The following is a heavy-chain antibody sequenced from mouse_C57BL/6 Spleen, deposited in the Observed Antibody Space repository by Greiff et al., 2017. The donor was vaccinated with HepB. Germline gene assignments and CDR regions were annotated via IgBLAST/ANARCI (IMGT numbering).Heavy chain of an antibody. CDR1: GFTFSDYG. V-gene: IGHV5-17*01. J-gene: IGHJ1*03. Sequence: EVKLVESGGGLVKPGGSLKLSCAASGFTFSDYGMHWVRQAPEKGLEWVAYISCGSSTIYYADTLKGRFTISRDNAKNTMFLQMTSLRSKDTAMYYGERLYYGNYDWYFDVWGTGTTVTVSS. D-gene: IGHD2-1*01. CDR3: ERLYYGNYDWYFDV. CDR2: ISCGSSTI.